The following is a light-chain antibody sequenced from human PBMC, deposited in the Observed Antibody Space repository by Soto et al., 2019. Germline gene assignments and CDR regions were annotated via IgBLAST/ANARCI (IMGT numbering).Light chain of an antibody. CDR2: GAS. CDR3: QQYHKWPIT. CDR1: QGVSRK. V-gene: IGKV3-15*01. J-gene: IGKJ4*01. Sequence: DIVMTQSPATLSVAPGERVTFPCRASQGVSRKLAWYQHKPGQAPRLLISGASTGATGIPARFSGSGSGTEFTLTISSLQSEDCAIYYCQQYHKWPITLGGGTKVDIK.